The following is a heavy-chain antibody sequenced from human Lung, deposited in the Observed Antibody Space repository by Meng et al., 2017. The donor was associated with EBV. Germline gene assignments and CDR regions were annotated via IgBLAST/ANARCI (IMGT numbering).Heavy chain of an antibody. D-gene: IGHD3-10*01. CDR2: IYYSGST. CDR3: ARKAVLLWFGDTGGYFDY. Sequence: QVQLQESGPGLVKPSETLSLTCTVSVGSISSYYWSWIRQPPGKGLEWIGYIYYSGSTNYNPSLKSRVTISVDTSKNQFSLKLSSVTAADTAVYYCARKAVLLWFGDTGGYFDYWGQGTLVTVSS. CDR1: VGSISSYY. J-gene: IGHJ4*02. V-gene: IGHV4-59*12.